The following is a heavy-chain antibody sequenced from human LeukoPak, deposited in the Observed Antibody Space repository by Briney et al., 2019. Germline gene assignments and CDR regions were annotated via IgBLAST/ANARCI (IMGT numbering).Heavy chain of an antibody. V-gene: IGHV3-23*01. CDR3: AKARTYCSGGSCFYDY. CDR1: GFTFSNYA. CDR2: ISGSGDNI. D-gene: IGHD2-15*01. Sequence: GGSLRPSCAASGFTFSNYAMTWVRQAPGKGLEWVSAISGSGDNIYYADSVEGRFTISRDNSKNTLSLRMNSLRAEDTAVYYCAKARTYCSGGSCFYDYWGQGTLVTVSS. J-gene: IGHJ4*02.